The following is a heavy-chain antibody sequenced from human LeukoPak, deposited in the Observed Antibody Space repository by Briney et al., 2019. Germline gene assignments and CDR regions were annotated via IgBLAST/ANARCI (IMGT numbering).Heavy chain of an antibody. CDR3: ARQTVTTPFDY. CDR1: GYSFTTYW. V-gene: IGHV5-51*01. Sequence: GESLKISCKGSGYSFTTYWIGWVRQMPGKGLEWTGIIYPGDSDTRYSPSFQGQVTISVDKSISTAYLQWSSLKASDTAMYFCARQTVTTPFDYWGQGTLVTVSS. CDR2: IYPGDSDT. J-gene: IGHJ4*02. D-gene: IGHD4-17*01.